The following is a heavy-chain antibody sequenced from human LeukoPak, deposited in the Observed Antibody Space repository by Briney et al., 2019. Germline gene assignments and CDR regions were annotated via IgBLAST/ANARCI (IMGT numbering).Heavy chain of an antibody. CDR1: GFTFSSNA. D-gene: IGHD2-2*01. J-gene: IGHJ6*02. Sequence: GGSLRLSCAASGFTFSSNAMSWVRQAPGKGLEWVSAISGSGGSTYYADSVKGRFTISRDNSKNTLYLQMNSLRAEDTAVYYCAKEDIVVVPAADYYGMDVWGQGTTVTVSS. V-gene: IGHV3-23*01. CDR3: AKEDIVVVPAADYYGMDV. CDR2: ISGSGGST.